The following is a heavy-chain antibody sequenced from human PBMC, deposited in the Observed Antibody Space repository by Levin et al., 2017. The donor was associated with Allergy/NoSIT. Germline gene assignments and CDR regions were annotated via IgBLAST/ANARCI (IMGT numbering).Heavy chain of an antibody. CDR3: ARMYYYDSSGYPPYYYYGMDV. CDR1: GFTFSSYW. J-gene: IGHJ6*02. V-gene: IGHV3-74*01. D-gene: IGHD3-22*01. CDR2: INSDGSST. Sequence: GGSLRLSCAASGFTFSSYWMHWVRQAPGKGLVWVSRINSDGSSTSYADSVKGRFTISRDNAKNTLYLQMNSLRAEDTAVYYCARMYYYDSSGYPPYYYYGMDVWGQGTTVTVSS.